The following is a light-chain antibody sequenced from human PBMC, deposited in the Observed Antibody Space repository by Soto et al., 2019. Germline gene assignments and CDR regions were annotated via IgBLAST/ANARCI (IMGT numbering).Light chain of an antibody. CDR3: GSYTSSSTRV. Sequence: QSALTQPASVSGSPGQSTTISCTGTSSDVGGYNYVSWYQQHPGKAPKLMIYDVSNRPSGVSNRFSGSKSGNTASLTISGLQAEDEADYYCGSYTSSSTRVFGTGTKLTVL. CDR2: DVS. J-gene: IGLJ1*01. CDR1: SSDVGGYNY. V-gene: IGLV2-14*01.